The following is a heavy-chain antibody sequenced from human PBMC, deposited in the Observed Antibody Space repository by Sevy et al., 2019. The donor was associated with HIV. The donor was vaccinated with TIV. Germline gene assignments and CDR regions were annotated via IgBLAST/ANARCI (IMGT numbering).Heavy chain of an antibody. CDR2: ITTSGGTI. CDR3: ARDKMGGSFDI. J-gene: IGHJ3*02. CDR1: GFTFSSYD. Sequence: GGSLRRSCAASGFTFSSYDMNWVRQAPGKGLEWVSFITTSGGTIYYADSVKGRFTVSRDSAENSLYLQMNSLRVEDTAVYYCARDKMGGSFDIWGQGTMVTVSS. V-gene: IGHV3-48*01. D-gene: IGHD3-16*01.